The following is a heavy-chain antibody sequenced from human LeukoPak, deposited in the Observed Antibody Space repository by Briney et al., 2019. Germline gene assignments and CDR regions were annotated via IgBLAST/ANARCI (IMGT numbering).Heavy chain of an antibody. Sequence: PGGSLRLSCVASGLTLSRNDMSRVRQAPGKGLEWVSCNTSISSCRYYAGSVKGRFTISRDNSKNTLCLQMNSLRAEDTAVYYCARGGYSTLRTVWGQGTLVTVSS. J-gene: IGHJ4*02. CDR2: NTSISSCR. CDR1: GLTLSRND. CDR3: ARGGYSTLRTV. D-gene: IGHD4-11*01. V-gene: IGHV3-21*04.